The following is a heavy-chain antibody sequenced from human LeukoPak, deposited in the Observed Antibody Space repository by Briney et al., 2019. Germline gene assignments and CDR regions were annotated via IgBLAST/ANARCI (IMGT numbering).Heavy chain of an antibody. CDR3: ARSAQYSATLDY. J-gene: IGHJ4*02. V-gene: IGHV4-34*01. D-gene: IGHD5-18*01. Sequence: PSETLSLTCAVYGESFSGNYWSWIRQSLGKGLEWIGEINHSGSANYNPSLKSRVTISVDTSKNQFSLKLNSVTAADTAVYYCARSAQYSATLDYWGQGTLVTVSS. CDR1: GESFSGNY. CDR2: INHSGSA.